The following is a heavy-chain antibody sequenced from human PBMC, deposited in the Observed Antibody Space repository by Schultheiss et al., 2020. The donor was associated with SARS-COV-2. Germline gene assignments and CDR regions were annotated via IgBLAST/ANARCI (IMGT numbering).Heavy chain of an antibody. CDR3: AKGGVGATGLRYFDY. J-gene: IGHJ4*02. Sequence: LSLTCAASGFTVSSNYMSWVRQAPGKGLEWVSAISGSGGSTYYADSVKGRFTISRDNSKNTLYLQMNSLRDEDTAVYYCAKGGVGATGLRYFDYWGQGTLVTVSS. CDR2: ISGSGGST. D-gene: IGHD1-26*01. CDR1: GFTVSSNY. V-gene: IGHV3-23*01.